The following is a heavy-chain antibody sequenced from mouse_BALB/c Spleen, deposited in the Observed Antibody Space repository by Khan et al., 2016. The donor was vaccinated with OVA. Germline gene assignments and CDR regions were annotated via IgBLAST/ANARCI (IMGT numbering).Heavy chain of an antibody. Sequence: QMQLEESAAELSRPGASVKMSCKASGYTFSSYTMHWVKQRPGQGLEWIGYINPSSGYTEYNQSFKDKTTLTADKSSSTAYMQLSSLTSEDSAVYYCARGVYGSRSTWLAHWGQGTLVTVSA. D-gene: IGHD1-1*01. CDR3: ARGVYGSRSTWLAH. J-gene: IGHJ3*01. V-gene: IGHV1-4*02. CDR1: GYTFSSYT. CDR2: INPSSGYT.